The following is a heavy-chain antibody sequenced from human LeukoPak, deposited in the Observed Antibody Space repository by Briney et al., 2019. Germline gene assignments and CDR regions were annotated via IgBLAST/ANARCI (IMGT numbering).Heavy chain of an antibody. CDR3: ARGRFGSEY. Sequence: GGSLRLSCAASGFTFSNAWMTWVRQAPGKGLEYVSAISSNGGSTYYANSVKGRFTISRDNSKNTLYLQMGSLRAEDMAVYYCARGRFGSEYWGQGTLVTVSS. V-gene: IGHV3-64*01. CDR1: GFTFSNAW. CDR2: ISSNGGST. J-gene: IGHJ4*02. D-gene: IGHD3-10*01.